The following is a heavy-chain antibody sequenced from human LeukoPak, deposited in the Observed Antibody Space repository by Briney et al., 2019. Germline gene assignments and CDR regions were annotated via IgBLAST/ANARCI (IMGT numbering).Heavy chain of an antibody. J-gene: IGHJ4*02. D-gene: IGHD6-19*01. V-gene: IGHV1-18*04. CDR2: ISAYNGNT. CDR3: ARAWSGRYAEID. CDR1: GYTFTSYG. Sequence: ASVKVSCKASGYTFTSYGISWVRQAPGQGLEWMGWISAYNGNTNYAQKFQGRVTMTTDTSTSTAYMELRSLRSDDTAVYYCARAWSGRYAEIDWGQGTLVTVSS.